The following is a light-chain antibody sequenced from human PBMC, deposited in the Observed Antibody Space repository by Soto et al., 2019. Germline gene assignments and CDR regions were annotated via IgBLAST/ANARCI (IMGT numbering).Light chain of an antibody. Sequence: DIVMTQSPLSLPVTPGEPASISCRSSQSLLQTNGYNYLDWYLQKPGQSPQLLIYLSYNRASGVPDRFSGSGSGTDFTLKISRVEAEDVGVYYCMQALQPPWTFGQGTKVEIK. CDR1: QSLLQTNGYNY. CDR3: MQALQPPWT. J-gene: IGKJ1*01. CDR2: LSY. V-gene: IGKV2-28*01.